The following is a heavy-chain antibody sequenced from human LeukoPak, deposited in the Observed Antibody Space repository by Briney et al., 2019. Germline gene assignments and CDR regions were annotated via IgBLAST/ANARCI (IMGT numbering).Heavy chain of an antibody. CDR2: IYYSGST. D-gene: IGHD4-17*01. V-gene: IGHV4-4*02. Sequence: SETLSLTCAVSGGSISSSNWRSWVRQPPGKGLEWIGSIYYSGSTYYNPSLKSRVTISVDTSKNQFSLKLSSVTAADTAVYYCARALTFYGDYGGGWDYWGQGTLVTVSS. CDR3: ARALTFYGDYGGGWDY. CDR1: GGSISSSNW. J-gene: IGHJ4*02.